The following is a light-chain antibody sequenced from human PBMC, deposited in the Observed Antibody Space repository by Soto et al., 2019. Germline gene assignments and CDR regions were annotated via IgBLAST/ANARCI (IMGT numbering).Light chain of an antibody. CDR2: GAS. CDR1: QTIASNC. Sequence: EIVLTQSPGTLSLSPGERASLSCRASQTIASNCLAWYQQKPGQSPRLLIYGASSRATVIPERFSGSGSGTDFTLTISRLEPEDFAVYYCQQYGTSPQTFGQGTRIEIK. J-gene: IGKJ1*01. V-gene: IGKV3-20*01. CDR3: QQYGTSPQT.